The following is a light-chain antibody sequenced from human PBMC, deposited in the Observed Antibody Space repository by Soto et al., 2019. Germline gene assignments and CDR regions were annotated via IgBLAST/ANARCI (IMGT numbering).Light chain of an antibody. V-gene: IGKV1-5*03. Sequence: DIQMTQSPSTLSAFVGERVTISCRASQSIGYWLAWYQQKPGEAPVPLIERTSSLQSGVPSRFFGSGSGTEFTLTITSLQPDDFGTYYCQQYSRYWTFGPGTKVEI. CDR2: RTS. CDR3: QQYSRYWT. CDR1: QSIGYW. J-gene: IGKJ1*01.